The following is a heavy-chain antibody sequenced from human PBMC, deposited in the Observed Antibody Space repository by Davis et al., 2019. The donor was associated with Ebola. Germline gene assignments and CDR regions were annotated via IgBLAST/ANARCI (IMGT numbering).Heavy chain of an antibody. CDR2: IYYSGST. CDR3: ARLGLYSSSPYGNYYYYMDV. D-gene: IGHD6-6*01. CDR1: GGSFSGYY. Sequence: PSETLSLTCAVYGGSFSGYYWSWVRQHPGKGLEWIGYIYYSGSTYYNPSLKSRVTMSVDTSKNQFSLKLSSVTAADTAVYYCARLGLYSSSPYGNYYYYMDVWGKGTTVTVSS. V-gene: IGHV4-34*10. J-gene: IGHJ6*03.